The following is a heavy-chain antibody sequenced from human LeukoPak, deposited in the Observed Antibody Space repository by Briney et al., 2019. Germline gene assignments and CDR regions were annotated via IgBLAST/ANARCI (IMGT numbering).Heavy chain of an antibody. CDR1: GGSISSYY. D-gene: IGHD2-2*01. CDR2: IYTSGRT. Sequence: PSETLSLTCTVSGGSISSYYWSWIRQPAGKGLEWIGRIYTSGRTKYNPSLKSRVTISVDKSNNQYSLKLSSVTAADTAVYYCAREPMHYYYYMDVWGKGTTVTVSS. CDR3: AREPMHYYYYMDV. V-gene: IGHV4-4*07. J-gene: IGHJ6*03.